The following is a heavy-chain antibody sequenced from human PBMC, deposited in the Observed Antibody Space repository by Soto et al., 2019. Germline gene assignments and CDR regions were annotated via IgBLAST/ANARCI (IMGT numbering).Heavy chain of an antibody. Sequence: PSQTLSLTCAISGDSVSSNSAAWNWIRQSPSRGLEWLGRTYYRSKWYNDYAVSVKSRITINPDTSKNQFSLQLNSVTPEDTAVYYCARMTIFGVVISSPYYYYGMDVWGQGTTVTVSS. CDR3: ARMTIFGVVISSPYYYYGMDV. CDR2: TYYRSKWYN. V-gene: IGHV6-1*01. D-gene: IGHD3-3*01. J-gene: IGHJ6*02. CDR1: GDSVSSNSAA.